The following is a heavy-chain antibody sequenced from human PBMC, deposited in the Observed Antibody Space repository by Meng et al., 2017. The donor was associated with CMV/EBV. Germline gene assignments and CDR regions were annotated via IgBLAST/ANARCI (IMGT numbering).Heavy chain of an antibody. CDR3: AKDGPQPVAYDFWSGYSYYFDY. Sequence: GMHWGRKAPGRGLEWVAVIWYDGSNKYYADSVKGRFTISRDNSKNTLYLQMNSLRAEDTAVYYCAKDGPQPVAYDFWSGYSYYFDYWGQGTLVTASS. CDR1: G. D-gene: IGHD3-3*01. J-gene: IGHJ4*02. CDR2: IWYDGSNK. V-gene: IGHV3-33*06.